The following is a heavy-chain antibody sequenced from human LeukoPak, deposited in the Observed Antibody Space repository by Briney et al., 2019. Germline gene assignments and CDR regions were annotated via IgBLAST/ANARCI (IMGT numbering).Heavy chain of an antibody. CDR2: INQDGSGK. CDR3: ARIGYSGYNFDY. D-gene: IGHD5-12*01. J-gene: IGHJ4*02. Sequence: PGGSLRLSCAASGFTFSSYWMSWVRQAPGKGLEWVASINQDGSGKYYVDSVKGRFTISRDNAKNSLYLQMNSLRAEDTAVYYCARIGYSGYNFDYWGQGTLVTVSS. CDR1: GFTFSSYW. V-gene: IGHV3-7*01.